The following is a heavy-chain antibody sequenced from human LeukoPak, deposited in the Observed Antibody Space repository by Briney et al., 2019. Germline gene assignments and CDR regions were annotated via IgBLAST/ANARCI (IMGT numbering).Heavy chain of an antibody. D-gene: IGHD2-8*02. CDR3: AAVSDPGYYYYMDV. CDR2: INAGNGNT. CDR1: GYTFTDNA. V-gene: IGHV1-3*01. Sequence: GASVKVSCKASGYTFTDNALHWVRQAPGQRLEWMGWINAGNGNTKYSQKFQGRVTITRDTSASTAYMELSSLRSEDTAVYYCAAVSDPGYYYYMDVWGKGTTVTVSS. J-gene: IGHJ6*03.